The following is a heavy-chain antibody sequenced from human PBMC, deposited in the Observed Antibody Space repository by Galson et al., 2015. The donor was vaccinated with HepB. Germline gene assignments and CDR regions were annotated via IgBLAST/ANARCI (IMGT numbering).Heavy chain of an antibody. D-gene: IGHD1-1*01. V-gene: IGHV1-24*01. CDR2: FDPEDGEI. CDR1: GYTLTELS. Sequence: SVKVSCKVSGYTLTELSMHWVRQAPGKGLEWMGGFDPEDGEIIYAQKFQGRVTITEDTSTDTAYMELSSLRSDDTAVYYCATVDQLADYWGQGTLVTVSS. CDR3: ATVDQLADY. J-gene: IGHJ4*02.